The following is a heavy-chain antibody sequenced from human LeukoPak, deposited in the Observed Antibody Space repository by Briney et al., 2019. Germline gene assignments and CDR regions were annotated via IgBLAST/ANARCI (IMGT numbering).Heavy chain of an antibody. V-gene: IGHV3-23*01. CDR1: GFIFSSYG. CDR3: AKGGYPAKYYYMDV. D-gene: IGHD1-1*01. Sequence: GGSLRLSCAASGFIFSSYGMNWVRQAPGKGLEWVSGISGGSRDTYYADSVKGRFSISRDNSKNTLFLQLNSLRAEDTAVCYCAKGGYPAKYYYMDVWGKGTSVTISS. CDR2: ISGGSRDT. J-gene: IGHJ6*03.